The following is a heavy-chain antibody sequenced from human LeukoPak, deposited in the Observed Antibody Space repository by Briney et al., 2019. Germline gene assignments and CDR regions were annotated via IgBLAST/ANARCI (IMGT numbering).Heavy chain of an antibody. D-gene: IGHD6-13*01. J-gene: IGHJ4*02. CDR2: IYHSGTT. CDR3: ARRVGGRSSSWFMDY. V-gene: IGHV4-39*01. Sequence: PSETLSLTCTVSGGSISSSNFFWAWVRQPPGKGLEWIATIYHSGTTYYNPSLKRRVTISVDTSKNQFSLKLSSVTAADTAVYYCARRVGGRSSSWFMDYWGQGTLVTVSS. CDR1: GGSISSSNFF.